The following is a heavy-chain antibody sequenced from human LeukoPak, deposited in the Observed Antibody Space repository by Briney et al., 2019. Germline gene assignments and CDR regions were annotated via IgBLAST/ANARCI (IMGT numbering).Heavy chain of an antibody. CDR3: ARDSGSYSTYYFDY. J-gene: IGHJ4*02. CDR2: IIPIFGIA. D-gene: IGHD1-26*01. Sequence: ASVTVSCKASGGTFSSYAISWVRQAPGQGLEWMGRIIPIFGIANYAQKFQGRVTITADKSTSTAYMELSSLRSEDTAVYYCARDSGSYSTYYFDYWGQGTLVTVSS. V-gene: IGHV1-69*04. CDR1: GGTFSSYA.